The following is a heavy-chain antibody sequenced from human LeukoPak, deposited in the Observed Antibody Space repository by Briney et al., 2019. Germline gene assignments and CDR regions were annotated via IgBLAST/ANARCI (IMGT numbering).Heavy chain of an antibody. Sequence: SETLSLTCTVSGGSISGYYWSWIRQPPGKGLEWIGYIYYSGSTNYNPSLKSRVTISVDTSKNQFSLKLSSVTAADTAVYYCARGHPHTAFDPWGQGTLVTVSS. CDR1: GGSISGYY. J-gene: IGHJ5*02. V-gene: IGHV4-59*01. CDR3: ARGHPHTAFDP. CDR2: IYYSGST.